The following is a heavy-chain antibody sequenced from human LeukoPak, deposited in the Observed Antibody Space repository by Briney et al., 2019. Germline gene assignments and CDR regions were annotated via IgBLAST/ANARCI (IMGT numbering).Heavy chain of an antibody. Sequence: ASVKVSCKASGYTFTSYAMHWVRQAPGQRLEWMGWINAGNGNTKYSQKFQGRVTITRDTSASTAYMELSSLRSEDTAVYYCACPRGSYYYFDYWGQGTLVTVSS. D-gene: IGHD1-26*01. CDR1: GYTFTSYA. CDR3: ACPRGSYYYFDY. V-gene: IGHV1-3*01. CDR2: INAGNGNT. J-gene: IGHJ4*02.